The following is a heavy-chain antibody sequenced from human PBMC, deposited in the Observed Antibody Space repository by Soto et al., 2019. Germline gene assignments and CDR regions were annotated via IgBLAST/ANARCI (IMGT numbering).Heavy chain of an antibody. CDR1: GYTFTAYY. D-gene: IGHD1-20*01. CDR3: ARESITGTTEAFHYYGMDV. J-gene: IGHJ6*02. Sequence: ASVKVSCKASGYTFTAYYMHWVRQAPGQGLEWMGWSNPNSGDTKYPQKFQGRVTMTRDTSISTAYMELSGLRSDDTAVYYCARESITGTTEAFHYYGMDVWGQGTTVTVSS. CDR2: SNPNSGDT. V-gene: IGHV1-2*02.